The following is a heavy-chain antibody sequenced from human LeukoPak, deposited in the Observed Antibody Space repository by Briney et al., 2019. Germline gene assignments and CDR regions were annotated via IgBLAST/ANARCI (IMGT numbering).Heavy chain of an antibody. CDR1: GGSISRGGYY. V-gene: IGHV4-31*03. Sequence: SQTLSLTCTVSGGSISRGGYYWSWIRQHPGKGLEWIGYIYYSGSTYYNPSLKSRVTISVDTSKNQFSLKLSSVTAADTAVYYCARVNAPYYYYYMDVWGKGTTVTLSS. CDR2: IYYSGST. J-gene: IGHJ6*03. CDR3: ARVNAPYYYYYMDV.